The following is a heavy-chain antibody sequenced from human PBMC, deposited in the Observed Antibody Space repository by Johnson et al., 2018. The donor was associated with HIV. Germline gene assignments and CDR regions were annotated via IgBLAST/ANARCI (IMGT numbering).Heavy chain of an antibody. J-gene: IGHJ3*02. CDR2: IWYDGSNK. Sequence: QVQLVESGGGLIQPGGSLRLACAASGFTFSSYGMHWVRQAPGKGLEWVAVIWYDGSNKYYADSVKGRFTISRDNSKNTLYLQMNSLRAEDTAVYYCARVRNLADAFDIWGQGTMVTVSS. CDR1: GFTFSSYG. V-gene: IGHV3-33*08. CDR3: ARVRNLADAFDI. D-gene: IGHD4-11*01.